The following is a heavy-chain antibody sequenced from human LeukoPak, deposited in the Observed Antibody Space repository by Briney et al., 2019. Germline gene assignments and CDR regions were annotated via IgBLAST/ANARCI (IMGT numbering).Heavy chain of an antibody. CDR2: ISSSSSYI. J-gene: IGHJ4*02. CDR1: GFTFSSYS. CDR3: ARVSQIGYCSSTSCYDSVWYFGY. Sequence: GGSLRLSCAASGFTFSSYSMNWVRQAPGKGLEWVSSISSSSSYIYYADSVKGRFTISRDNAKNSLYLQMNSLRAEDTAVYYCARVSQIGYCSSTSCYDSVWYFGYWGQGTLVTVSS. D-gene: IGHD2-2*01. V-gene: IGHV3-21*01.